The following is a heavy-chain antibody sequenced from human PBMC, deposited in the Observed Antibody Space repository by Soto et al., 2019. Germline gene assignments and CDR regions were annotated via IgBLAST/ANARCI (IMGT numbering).Heavy chain of an antibody. CDR3: ARAGFPTVTTLYYYYGMDV. V-gene: IGHV1-18*01. Sequence: QVQLVQSGAEVKKPGASVKVSCKASGYTFTRYGISWVRQAPGQGLEWMGWISAYNGNTNYAQKLQGRVTMTTDTSTSTAYMELRSLRSDDTAVYYCARAGFPTVTTLYYYYGMDVWGQGTTVTVSS. D-gene: IGHD4-17*01. CDR1: GYTFTRYG. J-gene: IGHJ6*02. CDR2: ISAYNGNT.